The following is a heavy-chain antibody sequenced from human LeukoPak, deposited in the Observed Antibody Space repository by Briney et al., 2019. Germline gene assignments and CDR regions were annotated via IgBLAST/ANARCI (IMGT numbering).Heavy chain of an antibody. V-gene: IGHV4-59*01. D-gene: IGHD6-13*01. CDR2: IYYSGST. Sequence: SETLSLTCTVSGGSISSYYWSWIRQPPGKGLEWIGYIYYSGSTNYNPSLKSRVTISVDTSKNQFSLKLSSVTAADTAVYYCARAKAAAGTRVVDYWGQGTLVTVSS. CDR1: GGSISSYY. CDR3: ARAKAAAGTRVVDY. J-gene: IGHJ4*02.